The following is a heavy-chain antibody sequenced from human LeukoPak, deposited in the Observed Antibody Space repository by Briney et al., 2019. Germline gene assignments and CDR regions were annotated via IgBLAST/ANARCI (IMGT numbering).Heavy chain of an antibody. Sequence: SETLSLTCTVSGGSISSYYWNWIRQPAGKGLEWIGRIHTSGSTNYNPSLKSRVTMSVDTSKNQFSLKLSSVTAADTAVYYCARARNYDILTGYLGDWFDPWGQGTLVTVSS. CDR2: IHTSGST. J-gene: IGHJ5*02. D-gene: IGHD3-9*01. CDR1: GGSISSYY. CDR3: ARARNYDILTGYLGDWFDP. V-gene: IGHV4-4*07.